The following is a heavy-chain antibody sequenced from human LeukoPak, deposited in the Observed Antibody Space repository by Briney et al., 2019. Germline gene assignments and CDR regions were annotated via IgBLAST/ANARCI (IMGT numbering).Heavy chain of an antibody. V-gene: IGHV1-8*01. CDR2: MNPNSGNT. J-gene: IGHJ6*02. CDR1: GYTFTSYD. D-gene: IGHD2-15*01. CDR3: ARASSPYCSGGSCYAYYYYGMDV. Sequence: ASVKVSCKASGYTFTSYDVNWVRQATGQGLEWMGWMNPNSGNTGYAQKFQGRVTMTRNTSISTAYMELSSLRSEDTAVYYCARASSPYCSGGSCYAYYYYGMDVWGQGTTVTVSS.